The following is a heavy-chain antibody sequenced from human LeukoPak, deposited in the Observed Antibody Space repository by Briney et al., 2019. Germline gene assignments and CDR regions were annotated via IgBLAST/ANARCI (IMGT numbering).Heavy chain of an antibody. Sequence: PGGSLRLSCAASGFSFSTYNMNWVRQAPGKGLEWVSSISSSSSYIYYADSVKGRFTISRDNAKNSLYLQMNSLRAEDTAVYYCARDWIRVRGDWGADAFDIWGQGTMVTVSS. CDR1: GFSFSTYN. V-gene: IGHV3-21*01. D-gene: IGHD3-10*01. CDR3: ARDWIRVRGDWGADAFDI. J-gene: IGHJ3*02. CDR2: ISSSSSYI.